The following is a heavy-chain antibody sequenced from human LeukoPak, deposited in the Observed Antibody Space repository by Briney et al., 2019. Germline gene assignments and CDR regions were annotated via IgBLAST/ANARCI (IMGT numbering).Heavy chain of an antibody. J-gene: IGHJ4*02. D-gene: IGHD3-22*01. V-gene: IGHV4-59*02. Sequence: SETLSLTCTVSGGSVSSYYWSWIRQPPEKGLEWIGYIYYSGSTGYNPSLKSRVSISVDTSNNQFSLKLTSVTAADTAVYYCARVRRSGSYPSYFDYWGQGTLVTVSS. CDR2: IYYSGST. CDR1: GGSVSSYY. CDR3: ARVRRSGSYPSYFDY.